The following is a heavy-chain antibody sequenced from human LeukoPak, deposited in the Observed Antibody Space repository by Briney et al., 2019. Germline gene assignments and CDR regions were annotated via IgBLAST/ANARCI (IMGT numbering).Heavy chain of an antibody. CDR3: ARDGYGGYVGGSRFDY. Sequence: KPSETLSLTCTVSGGSISSYYCSGIRQPAGKGLEWIGRIYISGSTNYNPSLKSRVTMSVDTSKNQFSLKLASVTAADTAVYYCARDGYGGYVGGSRFDYWGQGTLVTVSS. V-gene: IGHV4-4*07. CDR1: GGSISSYY. CDR2: IYISGST. D-gene: IGHD5-12*01. J-gene: IGHJ4*02.